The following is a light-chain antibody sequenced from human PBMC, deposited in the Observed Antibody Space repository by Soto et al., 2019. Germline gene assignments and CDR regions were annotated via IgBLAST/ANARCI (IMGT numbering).Light chain of an antibody. CDR1: QGISNY. J-gene: IGKJ4*01. V-gene: IGKV1-27*01. Sequence: DIQMTQSPSSLSASVGDRVAITCRASQGISNYLDWYQQKPGEVPKLLIYGASTLQSGVPSRFSGSGSGTDFTITISSLQPADFATYYCQEYNGVPALSFGGGTKVEIK. CDR3: QEYNGVPALS. CDR2: GAS.